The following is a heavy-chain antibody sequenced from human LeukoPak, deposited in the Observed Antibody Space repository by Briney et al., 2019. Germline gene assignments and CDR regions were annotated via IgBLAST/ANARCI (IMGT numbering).Heavy chain of an antibody. V-gene: IGHV3-30*04. CDR2: IGYDGSNK. J-gene: IGHJ4*02. D-gene: IGHD3-22*01. CDR3: AKEIYYDSSAFFDY. Sequence: GGSLRLSCAASGFTFSSNAIHWVRQAPGKGLEWVAVIGYDGSNKYYADSVKGRFTISRDNSKNTLYLQMNSLRTEDTAVYFCAKEIYYDSSAFFDYWGQGTLVTVSS. CDR1: GFTFSSNA.